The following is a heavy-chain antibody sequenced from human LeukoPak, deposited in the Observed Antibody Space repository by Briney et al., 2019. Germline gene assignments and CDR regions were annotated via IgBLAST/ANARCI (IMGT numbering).Heavy chain of an antibody. J-gene: IGHJ5*02. Sequence: ASVKVSCKASGYSLTGYHMHWVRQAPGQGLEWMGRINPNSGDTNYAQKFQGRVTMTRDTSISTAYMELSRLRSDDTAVYYCARRPGIAAAAPWFDPWGQGTLVTVPS. D-gene: IGHD6-13*01. CDR1: GYSLTGYH. CDR3: ARRPGIAAAAPWFDP. V-gene: IGHV1-2*06. CDR2: INPNSGDT.